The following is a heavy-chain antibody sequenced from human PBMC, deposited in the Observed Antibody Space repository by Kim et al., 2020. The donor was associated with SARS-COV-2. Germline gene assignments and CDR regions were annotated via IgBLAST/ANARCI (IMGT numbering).Heavy chain of an antibody. J-gene: IGHJ6*02. CDR2: IYYSGST. CDR3: ARWMNYYYYYGMDV. V-gene: IGHV4-59*13. CDR1: GGSISSYY. D-gene: IGHD5-12*01. Sequence: SETLSLTCTVSGGSISSYYWSWIRQPPGKGLEWIGYIYYSGSTNYNPSLKSRVTISVDTSKNQFSLKLSSVTAADTAVYYCARWMNYYYYYGMDVWGQGTTVTVSS.